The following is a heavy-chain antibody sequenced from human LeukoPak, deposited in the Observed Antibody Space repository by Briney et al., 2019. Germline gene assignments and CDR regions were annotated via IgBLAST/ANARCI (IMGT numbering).Heavy chain of an antibody. J-gene: IGHJ4*02. D-gene: IGHD6-13*01. CDR2: ISGSGGST. V-gene: IGHV3-23*01. Sequence: GGSLRLSCAAPGFTFSSYAMSWVRQAPGKGLEWVSAISGSGGSTYYADSVKGRFTISRDNSKNTLYLQMNSLRAEDTAVYYCARGWYSSSPPGYWGQGTLVTVSS. CDR1: GFTFSSYA. CDR3: ARGWYSSSPPGY.